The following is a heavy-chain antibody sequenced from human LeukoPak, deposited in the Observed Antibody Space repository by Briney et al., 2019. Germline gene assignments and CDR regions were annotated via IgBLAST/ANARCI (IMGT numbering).Heavy chain of an antibody. Sequence: GESLKISCKASGYDFSVNWIAWVRQMPGKGLEWMGVVYGGGSDTKYSSSFQGQVTISADKSISTAYLQWSSLKASDTAMYYCARQGQYGDYPRFDYWGQGTLVTVSS. CDR3: ARQGQYGDYPRFDY. J-gene: IGHJ4*02. V-gene: IGHV5-51*01. CDR1: GYDFSVNW. CDR2: VYGGGSDT. D-gene: IGHD4-17*01.